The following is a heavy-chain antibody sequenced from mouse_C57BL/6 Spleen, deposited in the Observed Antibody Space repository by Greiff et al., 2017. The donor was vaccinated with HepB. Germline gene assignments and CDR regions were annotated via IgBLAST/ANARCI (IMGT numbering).Heavy chain of an antibody. CDR2: IHPNSGST. V-gene: IGHV1-64*01. D-gene: IGHD1-1*01. J-gene: IGHJ4*01. CDR1: GYTFTSYW. CDR3: AREGPITTVVGDAMDY. Sequence: VQLQQPGAELVKPGASVKLSCKASGYTFTSYWMHWVKQRPGQGLEWIGMIHPNSGSTNYNEKFKSKATLTVDKSSSTAYMQLSSLTSEDSAVYYCAREGPITTVVGDAMDYWGQGTSVTVSS.